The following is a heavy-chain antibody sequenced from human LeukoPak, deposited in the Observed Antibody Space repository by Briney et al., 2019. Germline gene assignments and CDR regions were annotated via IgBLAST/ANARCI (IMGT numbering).Heavy chain of an antibody. J-gene: IGHJ4*02. CDR2: IIPIFGTA. CDR1: GGTFSSYA. V-gene: IGHV1-69*05. CDR3: ARAYCSSTSCYRTTPFDY. D-gene: IGHD2-2*01. Sequence: SVKVSCKASGGTFSSYAISWVRQAPGQGLEWMGGIIPIFGTANYAQKFQGRVTITTDESTSTAYMELSSLRSEDTAVYYCARAYCSSTSCYRTTPFDYWGQGTLVTVSS.